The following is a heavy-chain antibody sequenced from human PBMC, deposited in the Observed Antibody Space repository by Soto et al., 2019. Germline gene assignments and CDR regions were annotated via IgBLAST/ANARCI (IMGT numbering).Heavy chain of an antibody. V-gene: IGHV3-7*05. D-gene: IGHD2-15*01. CDR1: GFTFSSYW. CDR2: IKQDGSEK. Sequence: EVQLVESGGGLVQPGGSLRLSCAASGFTFSSYWMCWVRQAPGKGLEWVANIKQDGSEKYYVYSVKGRFTISRDNAKYSLYLQMNSLRAEDTAVYYCARDLAYCSGGSCYPYWYFDLWGRGTLVTVSS. J-gene: IGHJ2*01. CDR3: ARDLAYCSGGSCYPYWYFDL.